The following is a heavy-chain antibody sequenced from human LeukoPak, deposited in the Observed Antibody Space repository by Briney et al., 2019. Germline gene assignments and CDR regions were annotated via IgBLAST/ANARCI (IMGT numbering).Heavy chain of an antibody. CDR3: ARNIAMAGDGAFDY. V-gene: IGHV5-51*01. J-gene: IGHJ4*02. CDR1: GYSFANYW. Sequence: GESLKISCKGSGYSFANYWIAWVRQMPGEGLEWLGIIYPGDSDTRYSPSFQGQVTISADKSISTAYLQWSSLRADDTAVYYCARNIAMAGDGAFDYWGQGTLVTVSS. CDR2: IYPGDSDT. D-gene: IGHD6-19*01.